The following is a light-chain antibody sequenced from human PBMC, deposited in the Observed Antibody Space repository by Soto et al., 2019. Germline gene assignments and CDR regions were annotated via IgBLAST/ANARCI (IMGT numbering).Light chain of an antibody. CDR3: SSYTSSNTYV. CDR2: EVS. J-gene: IGLJ1*01. Sequence: QSVLTHPASLSGSPGQSITISCTGTSSDVGGYNYVSWYQQHPGKAPKLMIYEVSNWPSGVSNRFSGSKSGNTASLTISGLQAEDEADYYCSSYTSSNTYVFGTGTKVTVL. CDR1: SSDVGGYNY. V-gene: IGLV2-14*01.